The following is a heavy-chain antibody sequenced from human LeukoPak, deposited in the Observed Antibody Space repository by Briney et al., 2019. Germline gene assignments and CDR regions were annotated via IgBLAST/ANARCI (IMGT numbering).Heavy chain of an antibody. J-gene: IGHJ6*02. Sequence: PGGSLRLSCAASGFTFSSYAMHWVRQAPGKGLEWVAVISYDGSNKYYADSVKGRFTISRDNSKNTLYLQMNSLRAEDTAVYYCARDQFWGWLGLYYYYYGMDVWGQGTTVTVSS. CDR1: GFTFSSYA. CDR3: ARDQFWGWLGLYYYYYGMDV. D-gene: IGHD3-16*01. V-gene: IGHV3-30*04. CDR2: ISYDGSNK.